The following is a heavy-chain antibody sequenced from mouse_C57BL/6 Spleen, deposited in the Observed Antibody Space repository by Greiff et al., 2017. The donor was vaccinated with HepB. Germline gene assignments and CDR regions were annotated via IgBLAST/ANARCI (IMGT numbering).Heavy chain of an antibody. CDR2: IYPGDGDT. J-gene: IGHJ4*01. D-gene: IGHD1-1*01. V-gene: IGHV1-80*01. Sequence: VQLQQSGAELVKPGASVKISCKASGYAFRSYWMNWVKQRPGKGLEWIGQIYPGDGDTNYNGKFKGKATLTADKSSSTAYMQLSSLTSEDSAVYFCARSTVVESYYAMDYWGQGTSVTVSS. CDR1: GYAFRSYW. CDR3: ARSTVVESYYAMDY.